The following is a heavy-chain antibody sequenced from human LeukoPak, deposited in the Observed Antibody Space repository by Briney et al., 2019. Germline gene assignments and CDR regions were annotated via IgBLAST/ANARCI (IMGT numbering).Heavy chain of an antibody. CDR2: ISSSSSYI. V-gene: IGHV3-21*01. J-gene: IGHJ4*02. D-gene: IGHD3-22*01. Sequence: GGSLRLSCAASGFTFSSYSMDWVRQAPGKGLEWVSSISSSSSYIYYADSVKGRFTISRDNAKSSLYLQMNSLRAEDTAVYYCARIASSGYYYVAWGQGTLVTVSS. CDR1: GFTFSSYS. CDR3: ARIASSGYYYVA.